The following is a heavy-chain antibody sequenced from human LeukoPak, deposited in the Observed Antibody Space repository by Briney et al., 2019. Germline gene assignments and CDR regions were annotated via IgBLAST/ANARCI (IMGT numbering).Heavy chain of an antibody. CDR1: GYTXTSYG. CDR2: ISAYNGNT. Sequence: ASVKVSCKASGYTXTSYGISWVRQAPGQGLEWMGWISAYNGNTNYAQKLQGRVTMTTDTSTSTAYMELRSLRSDDTAVYYCARTNSGSYGRAIVYWGQGTLVTVSS. CDR3: ARTNSGSYGRAIVY. D-gene: IGHD1-26*01. J-gene: IGHJ4*02. V-gene: IGHV1-18*01.